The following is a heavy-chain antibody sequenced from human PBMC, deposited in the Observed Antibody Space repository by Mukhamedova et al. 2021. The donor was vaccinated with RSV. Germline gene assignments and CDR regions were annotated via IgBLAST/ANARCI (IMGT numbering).Heavy chain of an antibody. V-gene: IGHV3-30*18. CDR3: AKERITMVRGVITTSGFDY. Sequence: VISYDGSNKYYADSVKGRFTISRDNSKNTLYLQMNSLRAEDTAVYYCAKERITMVRGVITTSGFDYWGQGTLVTVSS. CDR2: ISYDGSNK. J-gene: IGHJ4*02. D-gene: IGHD3-10*01.